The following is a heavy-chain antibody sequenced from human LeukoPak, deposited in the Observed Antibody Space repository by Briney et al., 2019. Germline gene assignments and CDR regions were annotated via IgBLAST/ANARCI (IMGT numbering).Heavy chain of an antibody. J-gene: IGHJ5*02. V-gene: IGHV1-18*01. CDR1: GYTFTSYG. D-gene: IGHD6-19*01. Sequence: GASVKVSCKASGYTFTSYGISWVRQAPGQGLEWMGWISAYNGNTNYAQKLQGRVTMTTDTSTSTAYMELRSLRSDDTAVYYCARDLQEWLVRKDWFDPWGQGTLVTVSS. CDR3: ARDLQEWLVRKDWFDP. CDR2: ISAYNGNT.